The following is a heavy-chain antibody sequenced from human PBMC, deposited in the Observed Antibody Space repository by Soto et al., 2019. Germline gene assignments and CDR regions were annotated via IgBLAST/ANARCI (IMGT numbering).Heavy chain of an antibody. CDR3: AHSLAAAGVFDAFDI. D-gene: IGHD6-13*01. J-gene: IGHJ3*02. CDR1: GFSLSTSGVG. V-gene: IGHV2-5*02. Sequence: QITLKESGPTLVKPTQTLTLTCTFSGFSLSTSGVGVGWIRQPPGKALEWLALIYWDDDKRHSPSLKSRLTIXXDXSXXQVVLTMTNMDPVDTATYYCAHSLAAAGVFDAFDIWGQGTMVTVSS. CDR2: IYWDDDK.